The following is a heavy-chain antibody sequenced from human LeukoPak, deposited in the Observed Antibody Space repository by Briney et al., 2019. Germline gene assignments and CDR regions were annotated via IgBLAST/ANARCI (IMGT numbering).Heavy chain of an antibody. Sequence: SDTLSLTCTVSGCSFSNYYLSWIRQPPGKGLECVGYVYYYGDTDYNPSLKSRVTISIDTSKNLFSLRLSSVTAADSAVYYCARDQYSGRFDYWGQRTLVTVSS. CDR1: GCSFSNYY. CDR3: ARDQYSGRFDY. D-gene: IGHD1-26*01. V-gene: IGHV4-59*01. J-gene: IGHJ4*02. CDR2: VYYYGDT.